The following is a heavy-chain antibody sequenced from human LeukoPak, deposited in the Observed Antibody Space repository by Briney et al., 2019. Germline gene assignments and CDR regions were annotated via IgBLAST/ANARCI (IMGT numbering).Heavy chain of an antibody. CDR1: GYRFTSNW. CDR2: IYPGDSDT. J-gene: IGHJ4*02. CDR3: AYGKYYFDY. Sequence: GESLKISCKGSGYRFTSNWIAWVRQMPGKGLEWMEIIYPGDSDTTYSPSFQGQVTISADKSISTAYLQWSSLRASDTAMYYCAYGKYYFDYWGQGTLVTVSS. V-gene: IGHV5-51*01. D-gene: IGHD4-17*01.